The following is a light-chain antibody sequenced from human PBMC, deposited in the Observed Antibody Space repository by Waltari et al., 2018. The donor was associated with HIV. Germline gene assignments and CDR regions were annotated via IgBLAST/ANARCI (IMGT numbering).Light chain of an antibody. Sequence: DLQMTQSPSSLSASIGDRVTITCRASQSIGSYLNWFQHKPGTAPKLLIYVASSLQSGVPSRFSGSGSGTEFTLTISSLQPEDFATYYCQQSFITPLTFGPGTKVDIK. CDR3: QQSFITPLT. CDR2: VAS. J-gene: IGKJ3*01. CDR1: QSIGSY. V-gene: IGKV1-39*01.